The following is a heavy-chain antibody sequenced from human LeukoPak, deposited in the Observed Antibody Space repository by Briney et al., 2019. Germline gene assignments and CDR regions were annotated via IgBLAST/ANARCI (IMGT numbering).Heavy chain of an antibody. D-gene: IGHD6-6*01. V-gene: IGHV1-8*01. CDR3: ARVTGIAARPARYFQH. CDR2: MNPNSGNT. J-gene: IGHJ1*01. Sequence: SVKVSCKASGYTFTSYDIHWVRQATGQGREWMRWMNPNSGNTGYAQKFQGRVTMTRHTSISTAYMELSSLRSEDTAVYYCARVTGIAARPARYFQHWGQGTLVTVSS. CDR1: GYTFTSYD.